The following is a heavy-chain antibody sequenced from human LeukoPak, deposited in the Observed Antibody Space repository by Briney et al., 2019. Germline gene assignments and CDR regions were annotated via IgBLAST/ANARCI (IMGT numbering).Heavy chain of an antibody. Sequence: PSKTLSLTCTVSGGSISSYYWSWIRQPAGKGLEWIGRIYTSGNTKYNPSLKSRVTMSVDKSKNQVSLKLISVTAADTAVYYCARDALGYYTNTGYPLLYYFDSWGQGTLVTVSS. V-gene: IGHV4-4*07. CDR1: GGSISSYY. J-gene: IGHJ4*02. D-gene: IGHD3-9*01. CDR2: IYTSGNT. CDR3: ARDALGYYTNTGYPLLYYFDS.